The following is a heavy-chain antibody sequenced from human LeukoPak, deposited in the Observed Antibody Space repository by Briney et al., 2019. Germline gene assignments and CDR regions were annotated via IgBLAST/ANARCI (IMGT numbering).Heavy chain of an antibody. V-gene: IGHV3-23*01. CDR2: ISGSGGST. CDR3: AGSGSYEDFDY. D-gene: IGHD3-10*01. Sequence: PGGSLRLSCAASGFTFSSYAMSWVRQAPGKGLEWVSAISGSGGSTYYADSVKGRFTISRDNSKDTLYLQMNSLRAEDMAVYYCAGSGSYEDFDYWGQGTLVTVSS. J-gene: IGHJ4*02. CDR1: GFTFSSYA.